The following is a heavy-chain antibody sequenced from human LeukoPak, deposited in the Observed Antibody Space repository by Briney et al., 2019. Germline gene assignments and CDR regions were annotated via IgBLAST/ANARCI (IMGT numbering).Heavy chain of an antibody. V-gene: IGHV3-21*04. Sequence: PGGSLRLSCAASGFTFSSYSMNWVRQAPGKGLEWVSSISSSSNYIYYADSVKGRFTISRDNSKNTLYLQMNSLRAEGTAVYYCAKAYAPPIPSDVWGKGTTVTVSS. CDR2: ISSSSNYI. CDR1: GFTFSSYS. CDR3: AKAYAPPIPSDV. J-gene: IGHJ6*04. D-gene: IGHD2-2*01.